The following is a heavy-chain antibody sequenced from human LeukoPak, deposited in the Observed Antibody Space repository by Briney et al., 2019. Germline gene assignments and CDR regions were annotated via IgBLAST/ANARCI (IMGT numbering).Heavy chain of an antibody. V-gene: IGHV3-66*01. D-gene: IGHD6-13*01. CDR3: AKEIAAAGTGYYYYGMDV. CDR2: IYSGGST. Sequence: QAGGSLRLSCAASAFTVSSSYLSWVRQAPGKGLEWVSVIYSGGSTYYADSVKGRFTISRDNSKNTLYLQMNSLRAEDTAVYYCAKEIAAAGTGYYYYGMDVWGQGTTVTVSS. CDR1: AFTVSSSY. J-gene: IGHJ6*02.